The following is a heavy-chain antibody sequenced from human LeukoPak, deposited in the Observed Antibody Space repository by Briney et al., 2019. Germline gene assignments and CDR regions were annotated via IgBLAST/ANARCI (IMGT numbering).Heavy chain of an antibody. CDR1: GFTFSSYA. CDR2: ISGSGGST. CDR3: AKSSGYSQYYFDY. J-gene: IGHJ4*02. V-gene: IGHV3-23*01. D-gene: IGHD5-18*01. Sequence: GGSLRLSCAASGFTFSSYAMSWVRQAPGKGLEWVSAISGSGGSTYYADSVKGRFTISRDNSKNTLYLQMNSLRAEDTAVYYRAKSSGYSQYYFDYWGQGTLVTVSS.